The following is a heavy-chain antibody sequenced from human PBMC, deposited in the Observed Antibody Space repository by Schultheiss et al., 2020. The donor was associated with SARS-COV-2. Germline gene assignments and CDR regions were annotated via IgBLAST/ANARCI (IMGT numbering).Heavy chain of an antibody. CDR1: GYTLTELS. CDR3: ARWNYDILTGYPRSYYYYYGMDV. CDR2: FDPEDGET. D-gene: IGHD3-9*01. V-gene: IGHV1-24*01. Sequence: ASVKVSCKVSGYTLTELSMHWVRQAPGKGLEWMGGFDPEDGETIYAQKFQGRVTMTRNTSISTAYMELSSLRSEDTAVYYCARWNYDILTGYPRSYYYYYGMDVWGQGTTVTVSS. J-gene: IGHJ6*02.